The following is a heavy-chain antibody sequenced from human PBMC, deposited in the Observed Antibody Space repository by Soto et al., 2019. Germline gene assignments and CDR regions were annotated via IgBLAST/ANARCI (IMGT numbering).Heavy chain of an antibody. D-gene: IGHD6-13*01. CDR1: GGSFNRHT. CDR3: ARDSSSYEGFQH. V-gene: IGHV1-69*01. CDR2: IIPIFGTA. J-gene: IGHJ1*01. Sequence: QVQLVQSGAEVRKPGSSVRVSCKASGGSFNRHTISWVRQAPGQGLEWMGGIIPIFGTANYAQKFQGRVTITADESTSTAYMELSSLRSEDTAVYYCARDSSSYEGFQHWGQGTLVTVSS.